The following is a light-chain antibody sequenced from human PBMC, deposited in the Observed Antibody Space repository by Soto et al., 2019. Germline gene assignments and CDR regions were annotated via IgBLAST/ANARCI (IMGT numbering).Light chain of an antibody. CDR1: QRTSFN. CDR3: QQYNNWPSWT. Sequence: EITMTQSPAALSVSPGERVTLSCRASQRTSFNIACYQQKPAQAPRLLIYTASTRAAGIPGRFSGSGSGTEFTLTISSLQSEDSAIYYCQQYNNWPSWTFGQGTKVDI. CDR2: TAS. J-gene: IGKJ1*01. V-gene: IGKV3-15*01.